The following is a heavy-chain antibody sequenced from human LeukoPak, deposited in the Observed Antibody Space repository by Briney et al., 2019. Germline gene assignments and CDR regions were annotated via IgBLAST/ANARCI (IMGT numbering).Heavy chain of an antibody. V-gene: IGHV3-64*01. CDR2: ISSNGGST. CDR1: GFTFSSYA. Sequence: GGSLILSCAASGFTFSSYAMHWVRQAPGKGLEYVSAISSNGGSTYYANSVKGRFTISRDNSKNTLYLQMGSLRSEDTAVYFCAAERELISWGQGTLVTVSS. J-gene: IGHJ5*02. CDR3: AAERELIS. D-gene: IGHD1-26*01.